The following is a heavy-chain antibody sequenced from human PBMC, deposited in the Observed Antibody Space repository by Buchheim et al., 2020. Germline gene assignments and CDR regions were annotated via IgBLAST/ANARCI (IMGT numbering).Heavy chain of an antibody. V-gene: IGHV3-48*03. CDR3: ARDVSRITIFGVVINWFDP. D-gene: IGHD3-3*01. J-gene: IGHJ5*02. CDR2: ISSSGSTI. CDR1: GFTFSSYE. Sequence: EVQLVESGGGLVQPGGSLRLSCAASGFTFSSYEMNWVRQAPGKGLEWVSYISSSGSTIYYADSVKGRFTISRDTAKNSLYLQMNSLRAEDTAVYYCARDVSRITIFGVVINWFDPWGQGTL.